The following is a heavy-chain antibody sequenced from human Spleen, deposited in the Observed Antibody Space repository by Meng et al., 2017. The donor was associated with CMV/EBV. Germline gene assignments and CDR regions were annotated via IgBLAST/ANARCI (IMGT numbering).Heavy chain of an antibody. CDR1: GGSFSGYS. CDR2: VNHSGST. D-gene: IGHD2-2*02. V-gene: IGHV4-34*01. J-gene: IGHJ5*02. Sequence: TLSLTCAVYGGSFSGYSWSWIRQPPGKGLEWIGEVNHSGSTNYNPSLKSRLSISVDTSKNQFSLKLRSVTAADTAVYYCARGALESVTCSSTSCYTGKYYNWFDPWGQGTLVTVSS. CDR3: ARGALESVTCSSTSCYTGKYYNWFDP.